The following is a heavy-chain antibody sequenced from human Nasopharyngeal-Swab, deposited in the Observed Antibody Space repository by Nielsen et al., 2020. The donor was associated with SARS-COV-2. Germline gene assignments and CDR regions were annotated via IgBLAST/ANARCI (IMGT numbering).Heavy chain of an antibody. J-gene: IGHJ6*02. V-gene: IGHV3-21*01. CDR3: ARDSGKGMDV. CDR2: ISSSSSYI. Sequence: GESLKISCAASGFTFSSYAMSWVRQAPGKGLEWVSSISSSSSYIYYADSVKGRFTISRDNAKNSLYLQMNSLRAEDTAVYYCARDSGKGMDVWGQGTTVTVSS. CDR1: GFTFSSYA. D-gene: IGHD3-10*01.